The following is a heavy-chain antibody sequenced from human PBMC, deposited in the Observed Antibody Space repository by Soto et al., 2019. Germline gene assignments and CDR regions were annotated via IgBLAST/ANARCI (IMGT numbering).Heavy chain of an antibody. V-gene: IGHV4-39*07. D-gene: IGHD6-13*01. CDR2: IYHSGST. CDR1: GGSISSSSS. CDR3: ARDDSSSWYIRGDFDY. J-gene: IGHJ4*02. Sequence: SETLSLTCTVSGGSISSSSSYWGWLRQPPGKGLEWVGKIYHSGSTNYNPSLKSRVTISVDKSKNQFSLKLSSVTAADTAVYYCARDDSSSWYIRGDFDYWGQGTLVTVSS.